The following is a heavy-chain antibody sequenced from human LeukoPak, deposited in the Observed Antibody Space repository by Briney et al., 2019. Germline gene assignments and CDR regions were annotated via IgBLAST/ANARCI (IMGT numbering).Heavy chain of an antibody. J-gene: IGHJ2*01. CDR1: GFTFSKDD. V-gene: IGHV3-13*01. D-gene: IGHD2-15*01. CDR3: TKEFCGSRGACAGGSYYDF. CDR2: IGVTGDT. Sequence: GGSLRLSCAASGFTFSKDDFHWVRQAPGKGLEWVAAIGVTGDTYYADSVKGRFAISREDAANSLYLQMRSLGAGDTALYYCTKEFCGSRGACAGGSYYDFWGRCALVTVSS.